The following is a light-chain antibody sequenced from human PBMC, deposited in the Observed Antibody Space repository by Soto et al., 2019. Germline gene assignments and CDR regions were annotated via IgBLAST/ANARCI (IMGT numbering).Light chain of an antibody. CDR3: QQYNNWPPTWT. CDR1: QSVSSY. J-gene: IGKJ1*01. V-gene: IGKV3-15*01. Sequence: EIVLTQSPATRSLSPGERATLSCRASQSVSSYLAWYQQKPGQAPRLLIYGASTRATGIPARFSGSGSGTEFTLTISSLQSEDFAVYYCQQYNNWPPTWTFGQGTKVDI. CDR2: GAS.